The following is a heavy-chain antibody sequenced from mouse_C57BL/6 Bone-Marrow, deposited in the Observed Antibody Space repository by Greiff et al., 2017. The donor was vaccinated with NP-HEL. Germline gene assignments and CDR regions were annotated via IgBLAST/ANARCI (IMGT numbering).Heavy chain of an antibody. CDR1: GFTFSDYY. Sequence: EVMLVESGGGLVQPGGSLKLSCAASGFTFSDYYMYWVRQTPEKRLEWVAYISNGGGSTYYPDTVKGRFTISRDNAKNTLYLQMSRLKSEDTAMYYSATFYDYDGYFDYWGQGTTLTVSS. CDR3: ATFYDYDGYFDY. CDR2: ISNGGGST. D-gene: IGHD2-4*01. J-gene: IGHJ2*01. V-gene: IGHV5-12*01.